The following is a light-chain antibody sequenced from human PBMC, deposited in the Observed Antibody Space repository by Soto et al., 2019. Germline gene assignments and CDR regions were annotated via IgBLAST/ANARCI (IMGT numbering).Light chain of an antibody. J-gene: IGKJ1*01. CDR2: AAS. CDR1: QGIRND. Sequence: DLQMTQSPTSLSASGGGIITNTCRASQGIRNDLGWYQQKPGKAPKRLIYAASSLQSGVPSRFSGSGSGKDFPLTIGIRQPDESATYYCVQHNSYLWKLGEGTKVDI. V-gene: IGKV1-17*01. CDR3: VQHNSYLWK.